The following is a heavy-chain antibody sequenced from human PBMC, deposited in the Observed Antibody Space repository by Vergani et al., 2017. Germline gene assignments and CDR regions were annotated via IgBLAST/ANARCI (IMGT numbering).Heavy chain of an antibody. V-gene: IGHV3-23*01. CDR3: AKDKDRYCRSTSCYPPDY. Sequence: EVQLLESGGGLVQPGGSLRLSCAASGFTFSSYAMSWVRQAPGKGLEWVSAISGSGGSTYYADSVKGRFTISRDNTKNTLYLQMNSLRAEDTAVYYCAKDKDRYCRSTSCYPPDYWGQGTLVTVSS. CDR1: GFTFSSYA. J-gene: IGHJ4*02. CDR2: ISGSGGST. D-gene: IGHD2-2*01.